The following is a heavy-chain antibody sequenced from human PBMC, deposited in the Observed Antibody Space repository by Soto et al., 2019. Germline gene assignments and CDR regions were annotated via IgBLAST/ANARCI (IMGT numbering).Heavy chain of an antibody. CDR1: GYTFTSYD. CDR3: AREGSSFGSGSYYAYYYYGMDV. J-gene: IGHJ6*02. V-gene: IGHV1-8*01. CDR2: MNPNSGNT. Sequence: SVKVSCKASGYTFTSYDINWGRQATVQGLEWMGWMNPNSGNTGYAQKFQGRVTMTRNTSISTAYMELSSLRSEDTAVYYCAREGSSFGSGSYYAYYYYGMDVWGQGTTVTVSS. D-gene: IGHD3-10*01.